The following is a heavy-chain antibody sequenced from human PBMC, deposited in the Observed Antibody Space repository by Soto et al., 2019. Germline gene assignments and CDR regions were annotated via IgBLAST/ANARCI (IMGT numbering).Heavy chain of an antibody. CDR2: MNPYRGNT. V-gene: IGHV1-8*02. J-gene: IGHJ6*02. CDR3: SRGKNNDFWTVSSRGLDV. D-gene: IGHD3-3*01. Sequence: SVKVSCKASGYTFPNYDINWVRQATGQGLEWMGWMNPYRGNTGYAQTFQGRVTLTTDTSTTTAYMERSSLRSDDTAVYYWSRGKNNDFWTVSSRGLDVWGQGTTVTVSS. CDR1: GYTFPNYD.